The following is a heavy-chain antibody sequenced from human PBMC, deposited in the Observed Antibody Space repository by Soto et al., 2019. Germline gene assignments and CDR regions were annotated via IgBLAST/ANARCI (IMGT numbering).Heavy chain of an antibody. D-gene: IGHD3-3*01. CDR1: GGTFSCYA. Sequence: QVQLVQSRAEVKKPGSSVKVSCKASGGTFSCYAISWVRQAPGQGLEWMGGIIPIFGTANYAQKFQGRVTITADESTSTAYMELSSLRSEDTAVYYCARETRRYDAHRPPIDYGMDVWGQGTTVTVSS. J-gene: IGHJ6*02. CDR3: ARETRRYDAHRPPIDYGMDV. CDR2: IIPIFGTA. V-gene: IGHV1-69*01.